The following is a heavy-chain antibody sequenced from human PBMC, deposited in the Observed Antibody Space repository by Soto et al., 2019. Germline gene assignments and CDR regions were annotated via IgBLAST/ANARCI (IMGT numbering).Heavy chain of an antibody. D-gene: IGHD2-2*01. CDR1: GGTFSSYA. Sequence: QVQLVQSGAEVKKPGSSVKVSCKASGGTFSSYAISWVRQAPGQGLEWMGGIIPISETTNYAQKVEGRVTITADESKSTAYMELSSLRSEETAVYYCARSQGSSTSLEIYYYYYYGMDVWGQGTTVTVSS. J-gene: IGHJ6*02. V-gene: IGHV1-69*01. CDR2: IIPISETT. CDR3: ARSQGSSTSLEIYYYYYYGMDV.